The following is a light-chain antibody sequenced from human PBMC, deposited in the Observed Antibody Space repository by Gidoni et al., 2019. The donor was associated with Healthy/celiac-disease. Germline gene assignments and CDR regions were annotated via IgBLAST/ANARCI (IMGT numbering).Light chain of an antibody. Sequence: QSVLTQPPSASGTPGQGVTISCSGSSSNIGSNTVNWYQQLPGTAPKLLIYSNNQRPSGVPDRFSGSKSGTSASLAISGLQSEDEADYYCAAWDDSLNGVVFGGGTKLTV. V-gene: IGLV1-44*01. CDR1: SSNIGSNT. CDR3: AAWDDSLNGVV. J-gene: IGLJ2*01. CDR2: SNN.